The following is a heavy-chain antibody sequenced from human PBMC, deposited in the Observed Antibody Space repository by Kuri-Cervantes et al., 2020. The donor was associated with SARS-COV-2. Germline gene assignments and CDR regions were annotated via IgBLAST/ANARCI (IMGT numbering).Heavy chain of an antibody. J-gene: IGHJ4*02. CDR2: ISNDGSNK. Sequence: GESLKISCAASGFTFSSYAMHWVRQAPGKGLEWVAVISNDGSNKYYADSVKGRFTISRDNSKNTLYLQMNSLRAEDTAVYYCARDLRIGKSLDYWGQGTLVTVSS. CDR3: ARDLRIGKSLDY. CDR1: GFTFSSYA. D-gene: IGHD3-3*01. V-gene: IGHV3-30-3*01.